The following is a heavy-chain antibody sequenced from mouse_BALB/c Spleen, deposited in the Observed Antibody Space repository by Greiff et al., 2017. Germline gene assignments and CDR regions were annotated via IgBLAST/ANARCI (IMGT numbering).Heavy chain of an antibody. D-gene: IGHD2-14*01. CDR2: ISSGGSYT. CDR1: GFTFSSYA. V-gene: IGHV5-9-4*01. CDR3: ARRYVYAMDY. Sequence: EVQGVESGGGLVKPGGSLKLSCAASGFTFSSYAMSWVRQSPEKRLEWVAEISSGGSYTYYPDTVPGRFTISRDNAKNTLYLEMSSLRSEDTAMYYCARRYVYAMDYWGQGTSVTVSS. J-gene: IGHJ4*01.